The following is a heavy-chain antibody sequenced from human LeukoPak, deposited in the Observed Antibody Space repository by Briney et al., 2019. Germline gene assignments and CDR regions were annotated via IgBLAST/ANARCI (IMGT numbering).Heavy chain of an antibody. CDR1: GGSISGYF. Sequence: PSETLSLTCTVSGGSISGYFWTWLRRPAGKGLQWIGRIYSTGTTDFNPSLKSRVTMSIDTSENQFYLKLKSVTAADTAVYFCARGGLIGSAVSYYGLDVWGQGTTVTVSS. V-gene: IGHV4-4*07. D-gene: IGHD3-22*01. CDR3: ARGGLIGSAVSYYGLDV. J-gene: IGHJ6*02. CDR2: IYSTGTT.